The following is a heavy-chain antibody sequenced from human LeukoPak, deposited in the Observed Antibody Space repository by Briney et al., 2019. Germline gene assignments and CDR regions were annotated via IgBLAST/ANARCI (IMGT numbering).Heavy chain of an antibody. Sequence: GASVKVSCKASGGTFSSYAISWVRQAPGQGLEWMGGIIPIFGTANYAQKFQGRVAITTDESTSTAYMELSSLRSEDTAVYYCLWFGEYPSTWGQGTLVTVSS. J-gene: IGHJ5*02. CDR1: GGTFSSYA. CDR2: IIPIFGTA. D-gene: IGHD3-10*01. CDR3: LWFGEYPST. V-gene: IGHV1-69*05.